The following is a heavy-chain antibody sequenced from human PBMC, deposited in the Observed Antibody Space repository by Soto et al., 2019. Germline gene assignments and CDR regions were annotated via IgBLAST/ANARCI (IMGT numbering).Heavy chain of an antibody. D-gene: IGHD2-15*01. CDR2: ISYDGSNK. J-gene: IGHJ6*02. V-gene: IGHV3-30*18. CDR3: AKSIGVVGATTLFYYYYGMDV. CDR1: GFTFSSYG. Sequence: GGSLRLSCAASGFTFSSYGMHWVRQAPGKGLEWVAVISYDGSNKYYADSVKGRFTISRDNSKNTLYLQMNSLRAEDTAVYYCAKSIGVVGATTLFYYYYGMDVWGQGTTVTVSS.